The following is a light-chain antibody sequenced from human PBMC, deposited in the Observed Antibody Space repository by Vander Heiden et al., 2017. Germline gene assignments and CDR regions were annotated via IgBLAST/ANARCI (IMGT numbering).Light chain of an antibody. CDR2: QDS. Sequence: SYALTQPPSVSVSPGQTASTTGSGGKVVNKYACWYEQKPGQSLLLVIYQDSKRTAGLPDRFSGSNSGTTATLTISGTQAGDDAYYYCQAGDSSTVVFGGGTKLTVL. V-gene: IGLV3-1*01. J-gene: IGLJ2*01. CDR1: KVVNKY. CDR3: QAGDSSTVV.